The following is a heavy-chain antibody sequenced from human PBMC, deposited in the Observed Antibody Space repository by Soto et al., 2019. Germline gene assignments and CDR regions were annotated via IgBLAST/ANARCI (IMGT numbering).Heavy chain of an antibody. J-gene: IGHJ4*02. CDR1: GGSISSYY. V-gene: IGHV4-59*08. Sequence: SETLSLTCTVSGGSISSYYWSWIRQPPGKGLEWIGYIYYSGSTNYNPSLKSRVTISVDTSKNQFSLKLSSVTAADTAVYYCARHLVGVIAYWGQGTLVTVSS. D-gene: IGHD1-26*01. CDR3: ARHLVGVIAY. CDR2: IYYSGST.